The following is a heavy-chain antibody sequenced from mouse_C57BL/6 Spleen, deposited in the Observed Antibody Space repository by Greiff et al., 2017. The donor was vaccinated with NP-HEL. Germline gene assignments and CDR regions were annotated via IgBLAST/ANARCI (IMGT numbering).Heavy chain of an antibody. D-gene: IGHD2-5*01. CDR3: ARGGSNFYFDY. Sequence: EVKLMESGGGLVKPGGSLKLSCAASGFTFSDYGMHWVRQAPEKGLEWVAYISSGSSPIYYADTVKGRFTISRDNAKNTLFLQMTSLRSEDTAMYYCARGGSNFYFDYWGQGTTLTVSS. J-gene: IGHJ2*01. CDR2: ISSGSSPI. V-gene: IGHV5-17*01. CDR1: GFTFSDYG.